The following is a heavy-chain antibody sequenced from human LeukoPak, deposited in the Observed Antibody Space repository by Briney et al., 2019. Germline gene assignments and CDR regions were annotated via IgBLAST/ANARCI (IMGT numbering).Heavy chain of an antibody. Sequence: PSETLSLTCAVYGGSFSGYYWSWIRQPPGKGLEWIGEINHSGSTNYNPSLKSRVTISVDTSKNQFSLKLSSVTAADTAVYYCARIGWSSGFDYWGQGTLVTVSS. D-gene: IGHD6-19*01. J-gene: IGHJ4*02. CDR2: INHSGST. CDR3: ARIGWSSGFDY. CDR1: GGSFSGYY. V-gene: IGHV4-34*01.